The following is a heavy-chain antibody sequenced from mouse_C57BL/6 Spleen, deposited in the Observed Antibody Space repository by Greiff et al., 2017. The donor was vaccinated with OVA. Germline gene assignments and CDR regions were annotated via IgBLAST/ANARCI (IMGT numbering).Heavy chain of an antibody. D-gene: IGHD2-2*01. CDR3: AIYGYDEGFAY. J-gene: IGHJ3*01. Sequence: VQLQQPGAELVKPGASVKLSCKASGYTFTSYWMHWVKQRPGQGLEWIGMIHPNSGSTNYNEKFKSKATLTVDKSSSTAYMQLSSLTSEDSAVYYCAIYGYDEGFAYWCQGTLVTVSA. CDR2: IHPNSGST. V-gene: IGHV1-64*01. CDR1: GYTFTSYW.